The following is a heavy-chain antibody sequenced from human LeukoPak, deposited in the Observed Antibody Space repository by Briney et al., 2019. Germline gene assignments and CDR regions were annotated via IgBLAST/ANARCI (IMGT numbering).Heavy chain of an antibody. CDR1: GFTFSGSI. D-gene: IGHD1-1*01. CDR3: STKTQQLASYYYYMDV. CDR2: IKNKANSYAT. J-gene: IGHJ6*03. V-gene: IGHV3-73*01. Sequence: GGSLRLSCAASGFTFSGSIMHWVRQASGRGLERVGRIKNKANSYATAYAASVKGRFTISRDDSKNTAYLQMDSLKTEDTAIYYCSTKTQQLASYYYYMDVWGKGTTVTVSS.